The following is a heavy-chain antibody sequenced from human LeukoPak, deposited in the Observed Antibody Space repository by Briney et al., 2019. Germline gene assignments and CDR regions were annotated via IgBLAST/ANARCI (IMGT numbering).Heavy chain of an antibody. CDR3: VTLLGLVSGSYSVPGGLLV. Sequence: GGSLRLSCVALEFESTYFWMTWVRRAPGKGLEWVANINHDGSERFYLDSVRGRFTISRDNAKNSLYLQMNSLRAEDTAVYYCVTLLGLVSGSYSVPGGLLVWGKGTTVSVSS. D-gene: IGHD3-10*01. CDR1: EFESTYFW. V-gene: IGHV3-7*01. CDR2: INHDGSER. J-gene: IGHJ6*04.